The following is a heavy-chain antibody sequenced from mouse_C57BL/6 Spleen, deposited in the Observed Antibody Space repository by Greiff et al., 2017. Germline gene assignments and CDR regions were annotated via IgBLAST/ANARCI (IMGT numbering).Heavy chain of an antibody. D-gene: IGHD1-1*01. CDR3: ARTMGYYGSSYVAY. Sequence: QVQLQQPGAELVKPGASVKLSCKASGYPFTSYWMHWVKQRPGQGLEWIGMIHPNSGSTNYNEKFKSKATLTVDKSSSTAYMQLSSLTSEDSAVYYWARTMGYYGSSYVAYWGQGTLVTVSA. CDR1: GYPFTSYW. J-gene: IGHJ3*01. CDR2: IHPNSGST. V-gene: IGHV1-64*01.